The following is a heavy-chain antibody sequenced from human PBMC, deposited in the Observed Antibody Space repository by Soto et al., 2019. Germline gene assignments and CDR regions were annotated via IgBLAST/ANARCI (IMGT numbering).Heavy chain of an antibody. D-gene: IGHD6-13*01. CDR2: IYWDDDK. V-gene: IGHV2-5*02. Sequence: QITLKESGPTLVKPTQTLTLTCTFSGFSLYTRGVGVGWIRQPPGKALEWLALIYWDDDKRYSPSLKTRLTXTXXSSKNQVVLTMTNMDHVDTATYSCAHIGVSRWVDFWGQGTLVTVSS. J-gene: IGHJ4*02. CDR3: AHIGVSRWVDF. CDR1: GFSLYTRGVG.